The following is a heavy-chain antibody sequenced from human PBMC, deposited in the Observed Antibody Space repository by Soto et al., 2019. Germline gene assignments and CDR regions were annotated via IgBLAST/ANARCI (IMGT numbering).Heavy chain of an antibody. V-gene: IGHV1-69*13. CDR2: IIPIFGTA. J-gene: IGHJ6*02. CDR3: ERGKLLRFLEWLLPPGIYYYYYGMEV. D-gene: IGHD3-3*01. Sequence: ASVKVSCKASGCTFSSYAISWVRQAPGQGLEWMGGIIPIFGTANYAQKFQGRVTITADESTSTAYMELSSLRSEDTAVYYCERGKLLRFLEWLLPPGIYYYYYGMEVWGQGTTVTVSS. CDR1: GCTFSSYA.